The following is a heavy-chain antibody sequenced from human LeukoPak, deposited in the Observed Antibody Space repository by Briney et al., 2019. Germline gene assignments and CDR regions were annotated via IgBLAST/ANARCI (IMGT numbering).Heavy chain of an antibody. CDR3: TTDLVVVAVTGFDP. V-gene: IGHV3-15*01. J-gene: IGHJ5*02. D-gene: IGHD2-15*01. Sequence: GGSLRLSCAASGFSFSNAWMSWVRQAPGKGLEWVGRIKSKTDGGTTDYAAPVKGRFTISRDDSKSTLYLQMNSLKTEDTAVYYCTTDLVVVAVTGFDPWGQGTLVTVSS. CDR2: IKSKTDGGTT. CDR1: GFSFSNAW.